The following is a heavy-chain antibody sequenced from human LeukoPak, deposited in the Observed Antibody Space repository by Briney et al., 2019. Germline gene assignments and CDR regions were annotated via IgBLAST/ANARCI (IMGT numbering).Heavy chain of an antibody. CDR1: GYTFTNYG. CDR2: VSTYNGNT. Sequence: ASVKVSGKASGYTFTNYGITWVGQAPGQGREWMGWVSTYNGNTNYAQKLQGRVTMNTDTSTSTAYMEMRSLRYDDTAVYYCARRGRYYDILTGYYWAPTDGNWFDPWGQGTLVTVSS. CDR3: ARRGRYYDILTGYYWAPTDGNWFDP. J-gene: IGHJ5*02. D-gene: IGHD3-9*01. V-gene: IGHV1-18*01.